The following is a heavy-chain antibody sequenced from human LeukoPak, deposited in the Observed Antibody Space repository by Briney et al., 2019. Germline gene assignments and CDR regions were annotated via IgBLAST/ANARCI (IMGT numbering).Heavy chain of an antibody. J-gene: IGHJ5*02. CDR2: IKPDGSGT. CDR3: APADFP. D-gene: IGHD3/OR15-3a*01. Sequence: PGGSLRLSCTASGFTFSGRWMHWVRQAPGKGLVWVSLIKPDGSGTNYADSVKGRFTISRDNAKNTLYLQMDSLRVEDKAVYYCAPADFPWGQGTLVTVSS. CDR1: GFTFSGRW. V-gene: IGHV3-74*01.